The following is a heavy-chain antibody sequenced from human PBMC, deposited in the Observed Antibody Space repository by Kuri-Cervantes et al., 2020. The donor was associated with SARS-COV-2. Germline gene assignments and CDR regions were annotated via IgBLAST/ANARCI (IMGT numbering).Heavy chain of an antibody. J-gene: IGHJ6*02. V-gene: IGHV4-34*01. D-gene: IGHD3-10*01. CDR1: GGSFSGYY. CDR3: ARRRFGDFYYGMDV. Sequence: SETLSLTCAVYGGSFSGYYWSWIRQPPGKGLEWIGEINHSGSTNYNPSLKSRVTISVDTPKNQFSLKLSSVTAAGTAVYYCARRRFGDFYYGMDVWGQGTTATVSS. CDR2: INHSGST.